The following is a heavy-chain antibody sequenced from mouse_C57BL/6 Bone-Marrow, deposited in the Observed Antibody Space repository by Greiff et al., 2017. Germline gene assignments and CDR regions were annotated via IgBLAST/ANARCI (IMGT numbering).Heavy chain of an antibody. V-gene: IGHV10-3*01. CDR1: GFTFNTYA. CDR2: IRSKSSNYAT. D-gene: IGHD2-4*01. J-gene: IGHJ3*01. CDR3: LTSEGLRQVWFAY. Sequence: GGGLVQAKGSLKLSCAASGFTFNTYAMHWVRQAPGKGLEWVARIRSKSSNYATYYADSVEERFTISRDDSQSMLYLQMNNQKDEDEAMYYCLTSEGLRQVWFAYWGQGTLLTVSA.